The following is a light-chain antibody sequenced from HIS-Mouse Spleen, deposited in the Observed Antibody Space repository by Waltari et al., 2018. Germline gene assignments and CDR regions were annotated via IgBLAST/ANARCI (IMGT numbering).Light chain of an antibody. CDR1: SSDCGSYKL. CDR2: EGS. J-gene: IGLJ3*02. CDR3: CSYAGSSTWV. V-gene: IGLV2-23*01. Sequence: QSALTQPASVSGSPGPSITISCTGTSSDCGSYKLVSWYQQHPGKAPKLMIYEGSKRPSGVSNRFSGSKSGNTASLTISGLQAEDEADYYCCSYAGSSTWVFGGGTKLTVL.